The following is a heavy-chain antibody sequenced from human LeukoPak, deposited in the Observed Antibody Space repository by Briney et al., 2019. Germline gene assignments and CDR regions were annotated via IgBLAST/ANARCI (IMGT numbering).Heavy chain of an antibody. CDR1: GGPISSRSYY. D-gene: IGHD5-24*01. Sequence: PSETLSLTCTVSGGPISSRSYYWGWIRQPPEKGLEWIGSIYYSGSTYYNPSLKSRVTISVDTSKNQFSLKLSSVTAADTAVYYCARSGRDGYNSFGFWGQGTLVTVSS. V-gene: IGHV4-39*01. CDR2: IYYSGST. CDR3: ARSGRDGYNSFGF. J-gene: IGHJ4*02.